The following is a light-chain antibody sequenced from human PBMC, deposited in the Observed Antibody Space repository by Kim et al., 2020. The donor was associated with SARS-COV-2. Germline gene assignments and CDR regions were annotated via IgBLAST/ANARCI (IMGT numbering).Light chain of an antibody. V-gene: IGLV2-23*02. J-gene: IGLJ2*01. Sequence: QSALTQPASVSGSPGQSITISCTGTSSDVGSYNLVSWYQHHPGKAPKLMIYEVSKRPSGVSNRFSGSKSGNTASLTISGLQAEDEADYYCCSYAGSSTGVVFGGGTQLTVL. CDR2: EVS. CDR3: CSYAGSSTGVV. CDR1: SSDVGSYNL.